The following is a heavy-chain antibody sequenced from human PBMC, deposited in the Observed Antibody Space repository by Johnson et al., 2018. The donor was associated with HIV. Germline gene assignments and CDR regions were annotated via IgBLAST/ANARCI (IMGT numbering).Heavy chain of an antibody. CDR1: GFTVSSNY. CDR3: ARGDYDILTGYAFDI. V-gene: IGHV3-66*03. CDR2: ISYDGSK. D-gene: IGHD3-9*01. J-gene: IGHJ3*02. Sequence: AQLVESGGGLTQPGGSLRLSCAASGFTVSSNYMSWVRQAPGTGLAWVYVISYDGSKNYYADSVKGRSTISRDNSKNTLYLQMNSLRAEETAVYYCARGDYDILTGYAFDIWGQGTMVTVSS.